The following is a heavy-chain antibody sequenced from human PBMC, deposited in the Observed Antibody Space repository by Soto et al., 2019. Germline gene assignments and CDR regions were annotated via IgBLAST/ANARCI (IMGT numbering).Heavy chain of an antibody. D-gene: IGHD3-9*01. CDR1: GGTFSSYT. CDR2: IIPILGIA. J-gene: IGHJ5*02. Sequence: SGKVSCKASGGTFSSYTISWVRQAPGQGLEWMGRIIPILGIANYAQKFQGRVTITADKSTSTAYMELSSLRSEDTAVYYCARGLVLRYFDWLLPDNWFDPWGQGTLVTVSS. V-gene: IGHV1-69*02. CDR3: ARGLVLRYFDWLLPDNWFDP.